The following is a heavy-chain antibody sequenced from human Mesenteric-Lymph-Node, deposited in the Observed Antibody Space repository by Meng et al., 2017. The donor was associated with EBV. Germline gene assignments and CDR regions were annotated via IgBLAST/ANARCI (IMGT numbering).Heavy chain of an antibody. Sequence: QVQLQQWGGGLLKPSEPLPLTCAVYGESFSGFYGSWVRQAPGKGLEWIGEMNNGGTSNYNPSLESRVTISVDPSKNQFSLNLRSVTAADTAVYYCARVKPSIWFGELFYYFDYWGPGILVTVSS. CDR1: GESFSGFY. CDR2: MNNGGTS. V-gene: IGHV4-34*01. D-gene: IGHD3-10*01. J-gene: IGHJ4*02. CDR3: ARVKPSIWFGELFYYFDY.